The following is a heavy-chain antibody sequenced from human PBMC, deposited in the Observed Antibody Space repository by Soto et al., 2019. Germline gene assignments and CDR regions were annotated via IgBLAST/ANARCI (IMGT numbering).Heavy chain of an antibody. D-gene: IGHD3-10*01. CDR3: ARDQVPSMVRGVLNGLDV. CDR2: ISYRGST. V-gene: IGHV4-31*03. J-gene: IGHJ6*02. CDR1: GGSISSGGYY. Sequence: QVQLQESGPGLVKPSQTLSLTCTVSGGSISSGGYYWTWIRQHPGKGLERIGYISYRGSTYYNPSLKSRVTISLDTSKNQFSLKLDSMTAADTAVYYCARDQVPSMVRGVLNGLDVWGQGTTVTVSS.